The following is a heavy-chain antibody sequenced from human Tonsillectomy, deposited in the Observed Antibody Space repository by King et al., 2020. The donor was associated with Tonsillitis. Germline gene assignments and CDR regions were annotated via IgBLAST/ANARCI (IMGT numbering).Heavy chain of an antibody. V-gene: IGHV3-30*02. CDR3: AKVGFGWYHVDY. J-gene: IGHJ4*02. D-gene: IGHD6-19*01. CDR1: GFTFSMYG. Sequence: VQLVESGGGVVQPGGSLRLSCAASGFTFSMYGMHWVRQAPGKGLEWVAFIRYDGTNQYYTDSVKGRFTISRDNSKNTLYLQMNSLRAEDTAVYYCAKVGFGWYHVDYWGQGTLVTVSS. CDR2: IRYDGTNQ.